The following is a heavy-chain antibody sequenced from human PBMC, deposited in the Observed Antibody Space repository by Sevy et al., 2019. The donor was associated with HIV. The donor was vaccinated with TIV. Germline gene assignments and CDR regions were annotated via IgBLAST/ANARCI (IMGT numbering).Heavy chain of an antibody. V-gene: IGHV4-59*01. CDR1: GGSISSYY. CDR2: IYYSGST. Sequence: SETLSLTCTVSGGSISSYYWSWIRQPPGKGLEWIGYIYYSGSTNYNPSLKSRVTISVDTSKNQFSLKLSSVTAADTAVYYCARVKAAAGTGYYFDYWGQGTLVTVSS. CDR3: ARVKAAAGTGYYFDY. D-gene: IGHD6-13*01. J-gene: IGHJ4*02.